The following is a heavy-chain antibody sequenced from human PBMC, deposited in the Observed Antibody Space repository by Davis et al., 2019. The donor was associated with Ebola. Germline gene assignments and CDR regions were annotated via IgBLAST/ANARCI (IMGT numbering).Heavy chain of an antibody. V-gene: IGHV4-30-2*01. J-gene: IGHJ5*02. CDR3: ARATGVRISGWLDP. CDR2: IYHSGST. CDR1: GGSTTRGGFS. D-gene: IGHD2-8*01. Sequence: MPSETLSLTCAVSGGSTTRGGFSWSWTRQPPGKGLEWIGYIYHSGSTYYNPSLKSRVTISVDRSKNQFSLNLSSVTAADTAVYYCARATGVRISGWLDPWGQGTLVTVSS.